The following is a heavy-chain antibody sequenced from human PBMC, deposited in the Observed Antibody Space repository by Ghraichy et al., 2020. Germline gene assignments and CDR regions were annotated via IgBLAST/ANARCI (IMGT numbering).Heavy chain of an antibody. D-gene: IGHD2-15*01. Sequence: SETLSLTCTVSGGSIGTFYWSWLQQPPGKGLEWIGHIFYTGSTNYNPSLKSRLTISVDTSRNQFSLNLKSVTAADTAVYYCARSRYCSGATCYEDFNFFAPWGQGTLVTVSS. V-gene: IGHV4-59*01. J-gene: IGHJ5*02. CDR1: GGSIGTFY. CDR2: IFYTGST. CDR3: ARSRYCSGATCYEDFNFFAP.